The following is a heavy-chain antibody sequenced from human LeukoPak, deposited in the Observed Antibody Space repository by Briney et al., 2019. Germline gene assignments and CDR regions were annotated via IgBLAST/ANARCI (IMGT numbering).Heavy chain of an antibody. Sequence: GGSLRLSCAASGFTFNNAWMSWVRQAPGKGLEWVGRVKSETDGGTADYAAPVKGRFTISRDDSKNTLYLQMNSLKTEDTALYYCTTGVAAAGVSFWGQGTLVTVSS. V-gene: IGHV3-15*01. J-gene: IGHJ4*02. D-gene: IGHD6-13*01. CDR3: TTGVAAAGVSF. CDR2: VKSETDGGTA. CDR1: GFTFNNAW.